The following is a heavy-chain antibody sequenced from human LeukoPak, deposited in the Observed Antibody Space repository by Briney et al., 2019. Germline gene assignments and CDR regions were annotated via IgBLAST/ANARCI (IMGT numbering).Heavy chain of an antibody. J-gene: IGHJ4*02. D-gene: IGHD1-26*01. V-gene: IGHV1-69*05. CDR3: ARGSGSYYWFFDY. CDR2: VIPIFGTT. Sequence: EASVKVSCKASGGTFSSYAISWVRQAPGQGLEWMGVVIPIFGTTNYAQKFQGRVTNTTEESTSTAYMELSSLRSEDTVVYYCARGSGSYYWFFDYWGQGTLVTVSS. CDR1: GGTFSSYA.